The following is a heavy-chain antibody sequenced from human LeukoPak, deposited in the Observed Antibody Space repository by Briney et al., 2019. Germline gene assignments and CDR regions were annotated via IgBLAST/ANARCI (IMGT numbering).Heavy chain of an antibody. J-gene: IGHJ6*02. D-gene: IGHD5-24*01. V-gene: IGHV3-30-3*01. CDR3: ARGPRGDGYNGYYYYGMDV. Sequence: GRSLRLSCAASGFTFSSYAMHWVRQAPGKGLEWVAVISYDGSNKYYADSVKGRFTISRDNSMNTLYLQMNSLRAEDTAVYYCARGPRGDGYNGYYYYGMDVWGQGTTVTVSS. CDR2: ISYDGSNK. CDR1: GFTFSSYA.